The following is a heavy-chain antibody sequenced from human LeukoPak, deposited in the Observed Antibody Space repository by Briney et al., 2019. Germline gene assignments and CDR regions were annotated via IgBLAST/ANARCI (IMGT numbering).Heavy chain of an antibody. D-gene: IGHD1-26*01. CDR2: IYHSGST. Sequence: SETLSLTCTVSGGSISSGGYYWSWIRQPPGKGLEWIVYIYHSGSTYYNPSLKSRVTISVDRSKNQFSLKLSSVTAADTAVYYCARSYLAGWANMWAFDIWGQGTMVTVSS. J-gene: IGHJ3*02. CDR1: GGSISSGGYY. CDR3: ARSYLAGWANMWAFDI. V-gene: IGHV4-30-2*01.